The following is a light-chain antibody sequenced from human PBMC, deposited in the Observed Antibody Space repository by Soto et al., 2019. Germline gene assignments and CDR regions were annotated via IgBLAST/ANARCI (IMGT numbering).Light chain of an antibody. CDR3: QQYGSFSWT. CDR2: DAS. Sequence: DIVLTQSPGTLSLSPGERATLSCRPSQNVDSNYLAWYQPKPGQAPRIIIFDASGRATGIPDRFSGSGSGKDFTLTISSLEPEDFAVYDCQQYGSFSWTFGQGTKVDIK. V-gene: IGKV3-20*01. J-gene: IGKJ1*01. CDR1: QNVDSNY.